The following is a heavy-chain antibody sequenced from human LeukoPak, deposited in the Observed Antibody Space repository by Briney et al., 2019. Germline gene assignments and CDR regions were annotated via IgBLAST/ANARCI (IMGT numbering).Heavy chain of an antibody. J-gene: IGHJ6*02. CDR3: ARGIYYDILTGYYTSYYYGMDV. V-gene: IGHV4-34*01. D-gene: IGHD3-9*01. CDR2: INHSGST. CDR1: GGSFSGYY. Sequence: KPSETLSLTCAVYGGSFSGYYWSWIRQPPGKGLEWIGEINHSGSTNYNPSLKSRVTISVDTSKNQFSLKLSSVTAADTAVYYCARGIYYDILTGYYTSYYYGMDVWGQGTTATVSS.